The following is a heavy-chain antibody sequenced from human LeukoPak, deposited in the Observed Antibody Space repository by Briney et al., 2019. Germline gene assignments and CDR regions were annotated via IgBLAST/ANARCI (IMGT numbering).Heavy chain of an antibody. V-gene: IGHV4-30-2*01. CDR3: AREELVDTAMVDY. J-gene: IGHJ4*02. CDR2: IYHSGST. Sequence: SETLSLTCTVSGGSISSGGYYWSWIRQPAGKGLEWIGYIYHSGSTYYNPSLKSRVTISVDRSKNQFSLKLSSVTAADTAVYYCAREELVDTAMVDYWGQGTLVTVSS. CDR1: GGSISSGGYY. D-gene: IGHD5-18*01.